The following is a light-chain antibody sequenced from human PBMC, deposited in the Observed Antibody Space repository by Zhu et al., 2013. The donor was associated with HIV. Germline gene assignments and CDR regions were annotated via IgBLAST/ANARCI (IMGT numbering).Light chain of an antibody. CDR2: WAS. CDR3: QQYYSTPWT. V-gene: IGKV4-1*01. Sequence: DIVMTQSPDSLPVSLGERATISCKSSQSVLYSSNNNNYLAWYQQKPGQPPNLLIYWASSRESGVPDRFSGSGSGTDFTLTISSLQAEDVAVYYCQQYYSTPWTFGQGTKVEIK. CDR1: QSVLYSSNNNNY. J-gene: IGKJ1*01.